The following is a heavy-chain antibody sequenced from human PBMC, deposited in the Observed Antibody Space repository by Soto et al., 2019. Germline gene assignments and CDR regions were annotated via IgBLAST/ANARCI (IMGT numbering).Heavy chain of an antibody. D-gene: IGHD3-3*01. V-gene: IGHV4-39*01. J-gene: IGHJ2*01. Sequence: VTRSQACIGCNADTRTIRFNSACVRQPPGEGLEWIGSIYHTGNAYYNPSLKSRVTISVDTSKNQFSLKLTSVTAADAALYYCARDFFDCNAYHRDRHDFRAQRSFDL. CDR1: NADTRTIRFN. CDR2: IYHTGNA. CDR3: ARDFFDCNAYHRDRHDFRAQRSFDL.